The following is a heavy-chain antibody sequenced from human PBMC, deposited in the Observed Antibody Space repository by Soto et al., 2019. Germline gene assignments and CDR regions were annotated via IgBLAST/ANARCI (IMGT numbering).Heavy chain of an antibody. J-gene: IGHJ3*02. CDR3: ARGRGRDDFWSGYRPYAFDI. CDR2: INHSGST. CDR1: GGSFSGYY. D-gene: IGHD3-3*01. Sequence: SETLSLTCAVYGGSFSGYYWSWIRQPPGKGLEWIGEINHSGSTNYNPSLKSRVTISVDTSKNQFSLKLSSVTAADTAVYYCARGRGRDDFWSGYRPYAFDIWGQGTMVTVSS. V-gene: IGHV4-34*01.